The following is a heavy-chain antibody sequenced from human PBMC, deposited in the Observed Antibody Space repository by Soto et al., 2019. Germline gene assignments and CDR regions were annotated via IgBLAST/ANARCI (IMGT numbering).Heavy chain of an antibody. CDR3: AKDWGAATLAFDY. D-gene: IGHD2-15*01. J-gene: IGHJ4*02. V-gene: IGHV3-23*01. CDR2: ISGSGGST. CDR1: GFIFRNYA. Sequence: EVQVLESGGAFVQPGGSLRLSCAASGFIFRNYAMSWVRQAPGKGLEWVSAISGSGGSTYYADSVKGRFTISRDNSKNTLYLQMNSLRAEDTAVYYCAKDWGAATLAFDYWGQGTLVTVSS.